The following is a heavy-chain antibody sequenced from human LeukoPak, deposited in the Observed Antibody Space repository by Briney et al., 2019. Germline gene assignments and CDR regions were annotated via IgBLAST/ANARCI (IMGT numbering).Heavy chain of an antibody. V-gene: IGHV3-7*01. CDR2: IKEDGSET. D-gene: IGHD5-24*01. CDR3: ARETPRRGETRDGYR. CDR1: GFTFSSYA. Sequence: GGSLRLSCAASGFTFSSYAMSWVRQVPGKGLECLANIKEDGSETYYADSVKGRFTISRDNPKNLLFLQINSLRVEDTAVYYCARETPRRGETRDGYRWGQGTVVTVSS. J-gene: IGHJ4*02.